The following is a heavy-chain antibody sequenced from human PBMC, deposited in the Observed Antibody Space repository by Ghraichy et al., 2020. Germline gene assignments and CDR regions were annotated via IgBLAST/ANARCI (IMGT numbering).Heavy chain of an antibody. CDR2: IYHSGTT. Sequence: SETLSLTCAVSGGSISSINWWSWVRQTPGKGLEWIGEIYHSGTTNYNPSLKSRVTISVDKSKNQFSLKLRSVTAADTAMYYCARDRGGSENDDYYFDYWGQGTLVTVSS. CDR1: GGSISSINW. D-gene: IGHD3-10*01. CDR3: ARDRGGSENDDYYFDY. J-gene: IGHJ4*02. V-gene: IGHV4-4*02.